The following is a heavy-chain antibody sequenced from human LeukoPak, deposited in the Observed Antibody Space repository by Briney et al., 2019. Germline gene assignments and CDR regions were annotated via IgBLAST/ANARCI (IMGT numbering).Heavy chain of an antibody. V-gene: IGHV1-69*13. CDR1: GGTFSSYA. D-gene: IGHD3-22*01. CDR2: IIPIFGTA. J-gene: IGHJ4*02. CDR3: ARVLYYYDSSGYSSGFDYFDY. Sequence: SVKVSCKASGGTFSSYAISWVRQAPGQGLEWMGGIIPIFGTANYAQKFQGRVTITADESTSTAYMELSSLRSEDTAVYYCARVLYYYDSSGYSSGFDYFDYWGQGTLVTVSS.